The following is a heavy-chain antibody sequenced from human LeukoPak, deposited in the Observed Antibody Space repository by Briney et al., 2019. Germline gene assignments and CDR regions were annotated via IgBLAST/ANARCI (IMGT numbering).Heavy chain of an antibody. J-gene: IGHJ1*01. Sequence: PGGSLRLSCAASGFTFTTYAMSWVRQAPGKGLEWVSAISGSGGSTYYADSMKGRFTISSDNSKNTVYLQMNSLRAEDTAVYYCATGKNQYGGNYAEHFQYWGQGTLVTVSS. V-gene: IGHV3-23*01. CDR3: ATGKNQYGGNYAEHFQY. CDR2: ISGSGGST. CDR1: GFTFTTYA. D-gene: IGHD4/OR15-4a*01.